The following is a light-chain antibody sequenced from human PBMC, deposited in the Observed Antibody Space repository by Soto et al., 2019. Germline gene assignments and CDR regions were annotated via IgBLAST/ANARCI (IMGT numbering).Light chain of an antibody. CDR1: QSVSSSY. J-gene: IGKJ5*01. Sequence: EIVLTQSPGTLSLSPGERATLSCGASQSVSSSYLAWYQQKPGQAPRHLIYGASSRATGIPDRFSGSGSGTDFTLTISRLEPEDFAVYYCQQYGSSPTITFGQGTRLEIK. V-gene: IGKV3-20*01. CDR3: QQYGSSPTIT. CDR2: GAS.